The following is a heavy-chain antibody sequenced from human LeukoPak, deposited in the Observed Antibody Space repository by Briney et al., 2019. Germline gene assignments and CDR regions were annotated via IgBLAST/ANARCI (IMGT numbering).Heavy chain of an antibody. V-gene: IGHV3-23*01. CDR2: ISGSGGST. CDR1: GFTFSSYA. J-gene: IGHJ5*02. Sequence: PGGSLRLSCAASGFTFSSYAMSWVRQAPGKGLEWVSAISGSGGSTYYADSVKGRFTISRDNPKNSLYLQTDSLRADDTAVYYCARGAGPLFDPWGQGTLVTVSS. CDR3: ARGAGPLFDP.